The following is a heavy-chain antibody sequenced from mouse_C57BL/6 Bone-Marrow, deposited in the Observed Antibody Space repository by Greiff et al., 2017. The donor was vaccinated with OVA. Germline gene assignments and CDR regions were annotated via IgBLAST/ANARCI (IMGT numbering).Heavy chain of an antibody. D-gene: IGHD1-1*01. CDR1: GYTFTSYW. CDR3: ARSGITTVEGDFAMDY. CDR2: IYPGSGRT. Sequence: QVHVKQPGAELVKPGASVKMSCKASGYTFTSYWITWVKQRPGQGLEWIGDIYPGSGRTNYNEKFKSKATLTVDTSSSTAYMQRSSLTSEDSAVYYCARSGITTVEGDFAMDYWGQGTSVTVSS. J-gene: IGHJ4*01. V-gene: IGHV1-55*01.